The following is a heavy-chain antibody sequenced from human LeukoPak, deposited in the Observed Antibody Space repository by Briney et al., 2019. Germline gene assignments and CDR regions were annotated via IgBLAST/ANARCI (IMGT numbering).Heavy chain of an antibody. CDR1: GFTLSNAW. V-gene: IGHV3-15*01. J-gene: IGHJ4*02. D-gene: IGHD3-22*01. CDR2: IKSRTDGATN. CDR3: TRGYYYD. Sequence: PGGSLRLSCAASGFTLSNAWMSLVRQAPGKGLEWVGRIKSRTDGATNDYAAPVKGRFTISRDDSKHTLYLQMNSLKTEDTAVYYCTRGYYYDWGQGTLVAVSS.